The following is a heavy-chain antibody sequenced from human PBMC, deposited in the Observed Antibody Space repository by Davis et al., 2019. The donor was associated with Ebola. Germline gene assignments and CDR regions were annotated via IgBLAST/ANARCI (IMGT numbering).Heavy chain of an antibody. CDR2: YYYTGST. CDR3: ARRAPGDRQRGGYYYYVMDV. CDR1: GGFVSSGGYS. Sequence: MPSETLSLTCAVSGGFVSSGGYSWSWIRQPPGKGLEWIGYYYYTGSTYYNPSLKSRVTISVDTSKNQFSLKLSSVTAADTAVYFCARRAPGDRQRGGYYYYVMDVWGQGTTVTVSS. D-gene: IGHD3-10*01. J-gene: IGHJ6*02. V-gene: IGHV4-30-4*07.